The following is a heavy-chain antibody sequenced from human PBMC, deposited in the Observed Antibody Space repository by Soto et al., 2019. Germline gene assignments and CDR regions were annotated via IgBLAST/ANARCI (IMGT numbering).Heavy chain of an antibody. J-gene: IGHJ4*02. CDR3: ARDHSSGYYLALDY. V-gene: IGHV3-33*01. D-gene: IGHD3-22*01. CDR1: GFTFSSYG. CDR2: IWYDGSNK. Sequence: GGSLRLSCAASGFTFSSYGMHWVRQAPGKGLEWVAVIWYDGSNKYYADSVKGRFTISRDNSKNTLYLQMNSLRAEDTAVYYCARDHSSGYYLALDYWGQGTLVTVSS.